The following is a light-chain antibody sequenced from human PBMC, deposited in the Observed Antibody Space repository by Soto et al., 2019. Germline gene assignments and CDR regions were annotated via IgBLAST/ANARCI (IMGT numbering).Light chain of an antibody. CDR2: DVS. CDR3: SSFTSSSTLV. Sequence: QSALTQPASVSGSPGQLITISCTGTSSDVGGYDFVSWYQQHPGKATKLMIFDVSDRPSGVSNRFSGSKSGNTASLTISGLQAEDEADYYCSSFTSSSTLVFGGGTKLTVL. V-gene: IGLV2-14*03. J-gene: IGLJ2*01. CDR1: SSDVGGYDF.